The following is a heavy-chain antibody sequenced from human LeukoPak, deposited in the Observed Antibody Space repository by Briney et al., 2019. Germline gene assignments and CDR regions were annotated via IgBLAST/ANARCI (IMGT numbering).Heavy chain of an antibody. CDR2: IRERGGST. J-gene: IGHJ4*02. D-gene: IGHD3-10*01. CDR3: AKRGVVIRGILVIGYHQEAYHYDF. Sequence: AGGSLRLSCVVSGISLSNYAMTWVRQAPGKGLEWVSYIRERGGSTTYADSVKGQFIISRDSSFTTLYMQMNNPRAEDTAVYFCAKRGVVIRGILVIGYHQEAYHYDFWGQGALVTVSS. CDR1: GISLSNYA. V-gene: IGHV3-23*01.